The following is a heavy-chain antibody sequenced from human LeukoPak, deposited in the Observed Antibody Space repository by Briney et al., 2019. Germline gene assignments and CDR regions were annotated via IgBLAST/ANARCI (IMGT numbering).Heavy chain of an antibody. Sequence: ASVKVSCKASGYTFTGYYMHWVRQAPGQGLEWMGWINPNSGGTNHAQKFQGRVTMTRDTSISTAYMELSRLRSDDTAVYYCARAAPTYCGGDCFYAFDIWGQGTMVTVSS. CDR1: GYTFTGYY. V-gene: IGHV1-2*02. D-gene: IGHD2-21*02. J-gene: IGHJ3*02. CDR2: INPNSGGT. CDR3: ARAAPTYCGGDCFYAFDI.